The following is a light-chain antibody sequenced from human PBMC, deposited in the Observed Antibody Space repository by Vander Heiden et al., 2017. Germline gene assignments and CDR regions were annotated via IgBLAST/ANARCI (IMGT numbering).Light chain of an antibody. J-gene: IGKJ2*01. V-gene: IGKV4-1*01. Sequence: DIVLTQSPDSLAVSLGERATINCKSSQSVLYSSNNKNNLAWYQQKPGQPPKLLIYCASTRESGVPDRFSGGGSGTDFTLTISSLQAADVAVYYCQQYFSTPYTFGQGTKLEIK. CDR3: QQYFSTPYT. CDR2: CAS. CDR1: QSVLYSSNNKNN.